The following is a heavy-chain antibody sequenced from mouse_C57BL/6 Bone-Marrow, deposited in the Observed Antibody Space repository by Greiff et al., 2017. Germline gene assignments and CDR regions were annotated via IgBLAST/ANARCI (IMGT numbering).Heavy chain of an antibody. Sequence: QVQLQQPGAALVKPGASVKLSCKASGYTFTSYWMHWVKQRPGQGLEWIGMIHPNSGSTNYNEKFKSKATLTVYKSSSTAYMQLSSLTSEDSAVYYCSRDYSNPYFDYWGQGTTLTVTS. CDR2: IHPNSGST. J-gene: IGHJ2*01. CDR3: SRDYSNPYFDY. CDR1: GYTFTSYW. V-gene: IGHV1-64*01. D-gene: IGHD2-5*01.